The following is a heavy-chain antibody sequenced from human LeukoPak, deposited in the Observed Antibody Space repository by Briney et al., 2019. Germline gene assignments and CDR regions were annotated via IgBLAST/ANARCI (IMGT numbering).Heavy chain of an antibody. Sequence: SQTLSLTCAISGDSVSINSAAWNWIRQSPSRGLEWLGRTYYRSKWYNDYAVSVKSRITINPDTSKNQFSLQLNSVTPEDTAVYYCARDLGQYYDTSDNWFDPWGQGTLVTVSS. V-gene: IGHV6-1*01. D-gene: IGHD3-22*01. J-gene: IGHJ5*02. CDR2: TYYRSKWYN. CDR3: ARDLGQYYDTSDNWFDP. CDR1: GDSVSINSAA.